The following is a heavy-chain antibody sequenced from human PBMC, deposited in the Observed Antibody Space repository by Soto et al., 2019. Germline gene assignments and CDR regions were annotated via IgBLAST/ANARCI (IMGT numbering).Heavy chain of an antibody. CDR2: ISNDGSNK. J-gene: IGHJ4*02. Sequence: GGSLRLSCAASGFSFSTYGMHWVRQAPGKGLEWVAFISNDGSNKYYADSVKGRFTISRDNSKNTLYLQMNSLRAEDTAVYYCAKVISFRGSIAAAGIDYWGQGT. CDR3: AKVISFRGSIAAAGIDY. CDR1: GFSFSTYG. V-gene: IGHV3-30*18. D-gene: IGHD6-13*01.